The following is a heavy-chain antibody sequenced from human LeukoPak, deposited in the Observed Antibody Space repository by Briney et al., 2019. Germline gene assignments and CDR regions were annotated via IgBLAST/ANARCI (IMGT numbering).Heavy chain of an antibody. J-gene: IGHJ4*02. CDR1: GVSISGYY. Sequence: PSETLSLTCIVSGVSISGYYWSWIRQPPGKGLEYIGHISYTGTTNYNPSLKSRITISVDTSKNQFSLKLSSVTAADTAVYYCARGGPRRDGYNLDYWGQGTLVTVSS. D-gene: IGHD5-24*01. CDR3: ARGGPRRDGYNLDY. CDR2: ISYTGTT. V-gene: IGHV4-59*01.